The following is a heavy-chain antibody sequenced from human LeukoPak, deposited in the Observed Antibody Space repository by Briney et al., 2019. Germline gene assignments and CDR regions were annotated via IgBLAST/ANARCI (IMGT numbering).Heavy chain of an antibody. CDR1: GGSFSGYY. V-gene: IGHV4-34*01. Sequence: SETLSLTCAVYGGSFSGYYWSWIRQSPGKGLEWIGETYHSGSTNYNSSLKSRVTISLDTSKNQFSLKLSSVTAADTAVYYCARESWGTYYYDSSGYYLDDYWGQGTLVTVSS. CDR3: ARESWGTYYYDSSGYYLDDY. J-gene: IGHJ4*02. CDR2: TYHSGST. D-gene: IGHD3-22*01.